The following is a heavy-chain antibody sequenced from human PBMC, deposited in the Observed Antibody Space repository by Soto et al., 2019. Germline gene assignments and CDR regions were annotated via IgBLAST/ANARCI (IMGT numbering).Heavy chain of an antibody. D-gene: IGHD6-25*01. CDR1: GYTFTSYA. J-gene: IGHJ4*02. CDR2: INAGNGNT. CDR3: AIALTRGSSASKRLFVY. V-gene: IGHV1-3*01. Sequence: AAVKVSCKASGYTFTSYAMHWVSQAPGQRLEWMGWINAGNGNTKYSQKFQGRVTITRDTSASTAYMELSSLRSEDTAVYYCAIALTRGSSASKRLFVYWGQGTLVIVSS.